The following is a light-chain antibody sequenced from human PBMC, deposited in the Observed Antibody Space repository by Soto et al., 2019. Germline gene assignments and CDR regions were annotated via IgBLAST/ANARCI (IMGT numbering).Light chain of an antibody. CDR2: KAS. CDR1: QTISSW. Sequence: DIQITQSPSTLSGSVGDRVTITCRASQTISSWLAWYQQKPGKAPKLLTYKASTLKSGVPSRFSGSGSGTEFTLTISSLQPDDFATYYCQHYNSYSEALGQGTKVDIK. V-gene: IGKV1-5*03. J-gene: IGKJ1*01. CDR3: QHYNSYSEA.